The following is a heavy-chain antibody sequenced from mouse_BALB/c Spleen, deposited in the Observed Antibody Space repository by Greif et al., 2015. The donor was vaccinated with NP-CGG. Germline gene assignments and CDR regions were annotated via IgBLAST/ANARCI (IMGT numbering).Heavy chain of an antibody. Sequence: VKLQESGAELVRPGSSVKISCKASGYAFSSYWMNWVKQRPGQGLEWIGQIYPGDGDTNYNGKFKGKATLTADKSSSTAYMQLSSLTSEDSAVYFCARDGYGFAYWGQGTLVTVSA. D-gene: IGHD2-2*01. V-gene: IGHV1-80*01. CDR3: ARDGYGFAY. CDR2: IYPGDGDT. J-gene: IGHJ3*01. CDR1: GYAFSSYW.